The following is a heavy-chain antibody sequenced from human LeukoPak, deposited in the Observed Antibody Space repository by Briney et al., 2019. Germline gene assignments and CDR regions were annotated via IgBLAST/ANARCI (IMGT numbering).Heavy chain of an antibody. CDR3: ANPARDFADSGAITW. CDR2: INHSVIT. CDR1: GGSFSYYY. Sequence: SETLSLTCAVYGGSFSYYYWSWIRQPPGKGLEWIGEINHSVITNYNPSLKSRVTISADTSKNQFSLKLTSVTAADTAVYYCANPARDFADSGAITWWGQGTLVTVSS. D-gene: IGHD4-17*01. V-gene: IGHV4-34*01. J-gene: IGHJ4*02.